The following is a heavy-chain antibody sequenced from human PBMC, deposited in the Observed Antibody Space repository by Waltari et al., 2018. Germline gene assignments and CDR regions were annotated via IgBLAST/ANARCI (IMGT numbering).Heavy chain of an antibody. Sequence: QVQLQESGPGLVKPSETLSLTCAVSGYSISSGYYWGWIRQPPGKGLEWIGSIYHSGSTYYNPSLKSRVTISVDTSKNQFSLKLSSVTAADTAVYYCARDQGGYYYGSILYWYFDLWGRGTLVTVSS. CDR3: ARDQGGYYYGSILYWYFDL. V-gene: IGHV4-38-2*02. D-gene: IGHD3-10*01. J-gene: IGHJ2*01. CDR2: IYHSGST. CDR1: GYSISSGYY.